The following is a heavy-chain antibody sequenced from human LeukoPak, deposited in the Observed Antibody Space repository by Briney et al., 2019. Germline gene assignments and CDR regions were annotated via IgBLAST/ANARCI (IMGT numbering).Heavy chain of an antibody. CDR2: IYTSGST. D-gene: IGHD3-10*01. V-gene: IGHV4-61*02. CDR3: ARGTRGWFDP. CDR1: GGSISSGSYY. Sequence: SETLSLTCTVSGGSISSGSYYWSWIRQPAGKGLEWIGRIYTSGSTNYNPSLKSRVTISVDTSKNQFSLKLSSVPAADTAVYYCARGTRGWFDPWGQGTLVTVSS. J-gene: IGHJ5*02.